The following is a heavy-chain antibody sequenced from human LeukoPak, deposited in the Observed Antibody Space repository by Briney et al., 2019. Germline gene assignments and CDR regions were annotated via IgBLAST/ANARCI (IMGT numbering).Heavy chain of an antibody. Sequence: GVLRLSCAASGFNVRSYYMNWVRQAPGKGLEWVSVIYSGGDIYYADSVQGRFTISRDSSKNTVSLEMSSLRAEDTAVYYCTKAPPGRLPFDYWGQGTLVTVSS. CDR1: GFNVRSYY. CDR2: IYSGGDI. CDR3: TKAPPGRLPFDY. V-gene: IGHV3-53*01. J-gene: IGHJ4*02.